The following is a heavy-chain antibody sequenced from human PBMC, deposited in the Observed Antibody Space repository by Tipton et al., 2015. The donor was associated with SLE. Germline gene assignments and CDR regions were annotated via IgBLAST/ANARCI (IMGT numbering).Heavy chain of an antibody. Sequence: TLSLTCTVSGDSINSHYWSWIRQPPGKGLEWIGYVYHSGSTNYNPSLKSRVTISLDTSQNQLSLKLTSMTAADTAMYYCTKGSVRADDYWGQGIPVTVSS. CDR2: VYHSGST. CDR1: GDSINSHY. V-gene: IGHV4-59*11. CDR3: TKGSVRADDY. J-gene: IGHJ4*02.